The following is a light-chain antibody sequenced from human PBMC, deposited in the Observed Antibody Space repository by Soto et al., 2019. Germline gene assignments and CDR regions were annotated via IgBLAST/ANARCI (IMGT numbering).Light chain of an antibody. CDR3: QQYNNLPRT. Sequence: IVMTQSQATLSVSPGERATLACSASQSVSSKLGWYQQKPGQAHRLLIYGASIRATGIPSRFSGSGSGTEFTLTISSLQAEDFAVYYCQQYNNLPRTFGPGTKVDIK. CDR1: QSVSSK. J-gene: IGKJ3*01. CDR2: GAS. V-gene: IGKV3-15*01.